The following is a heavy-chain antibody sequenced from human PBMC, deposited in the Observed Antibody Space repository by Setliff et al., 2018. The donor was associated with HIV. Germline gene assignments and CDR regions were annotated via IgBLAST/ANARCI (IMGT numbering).Heavy chain of an antibody. CDR1: GYTFTSYG. Sequence: ASVKVSCKASGYTFTSYGISWVRQAPGRGLEWMGWISAYNGNTNYAQKLQGRVTMTRGTSTSTAYMELRSLRSDDTAVYYCARVWEWNYDLGYWGQGTLVTVSS. D-gene: IGHD1-7*01. V-gene: IGHV1-18*01. J-gene: IGHJ4*02. CDR3: ARVWEWNYDLGY. CDR2: ISAYNGNT.